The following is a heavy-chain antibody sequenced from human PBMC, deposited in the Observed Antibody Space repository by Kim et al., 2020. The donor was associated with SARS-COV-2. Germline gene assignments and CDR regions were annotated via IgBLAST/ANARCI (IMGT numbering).Heavy chain of an antibody. V-gene: IGHV4-31*03. CDR2: IYYSGST. Sequence: SETLSLTCTVSGGSISSGGYYWSWIRQHPGKGLEWIGYIYYSGSTYYNPSLKSRVTISVDTSKNQFSLKLSSVTAADTAVYYCARDSVLRLGELSFFDYWGQGTLVTVSS. CDR3: ARDSVLRLGELSFFDY. CDR1: GGSISSGGYY. J-gene: IGHJ4*02. D-gene: IGHD3-16*02.